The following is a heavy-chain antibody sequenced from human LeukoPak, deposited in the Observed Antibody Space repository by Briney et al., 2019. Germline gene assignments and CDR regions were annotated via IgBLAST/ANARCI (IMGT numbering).Heavy chain of an antibody. V-gene: IGHV3-33*01. Sequence: GGSLRLSCAASGFSFSSYNMHWVRQAPGKGLEGVGFTWNHGNDQDYADSVKGRFTISRDNAKNSLYLQMNSLKAEDTALFYCARYLRKLYGRGGDYYFYMDVWGKGTTVTVSS. CDR1: GFSFSSYN. CDR3: ARYLRKLYGRGGDYYFYMDV. J-gene: IGHJ6*03. D-gene: IGHD4-17*01. CDR2: TWNHGNDQ.